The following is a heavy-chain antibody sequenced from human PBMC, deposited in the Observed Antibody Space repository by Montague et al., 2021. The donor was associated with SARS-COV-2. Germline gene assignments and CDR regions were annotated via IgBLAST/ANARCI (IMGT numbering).Heavy chain of an antibody. D-gene: IGHD1-1*01. CDR2: ISHPGST. CDR3: ARGVYNRVIFVISPRYYFDY. J-gene: IGHJ4*01. CDR1: TESFNGYY. V-gene: IGHV4-34*01. Sequence: SETLSLTCAVYTESFNGYYWPWIRKPPGEGLERIGEISHPGSTKYNPSLKSRVTISLDAYRKQVSLRLTSVTAADSATYYCARGVYNRVIFVISPRYYFDYWGHGSMVAVSA.